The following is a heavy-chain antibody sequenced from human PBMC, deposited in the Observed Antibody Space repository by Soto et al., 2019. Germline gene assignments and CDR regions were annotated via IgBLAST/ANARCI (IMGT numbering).Heavy chain of an antibody. J-gene: IGHJ5*02. CDR1: GGSISSSSYY. CDR3: ARRYDTAVAGKIDWFDP. D-gene: IGHD6-19*01. CDR2: IYYSGST. V-gene: IGHV4-39*01. Sequence: PSETLSLTCTVSGGSISSSSYYWGWIRQPPGKGLEWIGSIYYSGSTYYNPSLKSRVTISVDTSKNQFSLKLSSVTAADTAVYYCARRYDTAVAGKIDWFDPWGQGTLVTVSS.